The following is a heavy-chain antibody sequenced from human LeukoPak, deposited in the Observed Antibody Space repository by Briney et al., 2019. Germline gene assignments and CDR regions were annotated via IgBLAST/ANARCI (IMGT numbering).Heavy chain of an antibody. CDR2: IYYSGST. Sequence: SETLSLTCTVSGGSISSYYWSWIRQPPGKGLEWIGYIYYSGSTNYNPSLKSRVTISVDTSKNQFSLKLSSVTAADTAVYYCARAYCGGDCIAFDIWGQGTMVTVSS. V-gene: IGHV4-59*01. CDR3: ARAYCGGDCIAFDI. J-gene: IGHJ3*02. D-gene: IGHD2-21*01. CDR1: GGSISSYY.